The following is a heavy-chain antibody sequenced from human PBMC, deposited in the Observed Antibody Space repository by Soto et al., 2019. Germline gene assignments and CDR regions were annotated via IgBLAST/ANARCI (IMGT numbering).Heavy chain of an antibody. J-gene: IGHJ6*02. V-gene: IGHV1-18*01. Sequence: ASVKVSCKASGYTFTSYGISWLRLAPGQGLEWMGWISAYNGNTNYAQKLQGRVTMTTDTSTSTAYMELRSLRSDDTAVYYCARCSSWVEYYYYGMDVWGQGTTVTVSS. D-gene: IGHD6-13*01. CDR3: ARCSSWVEYYYYGMDV. CDR2: ISAYNGNT. CDR1: GYTFTSYG.